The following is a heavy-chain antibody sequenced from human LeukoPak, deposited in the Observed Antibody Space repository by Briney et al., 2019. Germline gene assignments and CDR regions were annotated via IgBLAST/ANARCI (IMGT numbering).Heavy chain of an antibody. CDR1: GFTFSSYA. J-gene: IGHJ6*02. D-gene: IGHD3-3*01. CDR3: ARDRYYDFWSGYHAPWYYGMDV. CDR2: ISSSSSYI. V-gene: IGHV3-21*01. Sequence: PGGSLRLSCAASGFTFSSYAMSWVRQAPGKGLEWVSSISSSSSYIYYADSVKGRFTISRDNAKNSLYLQMNSLRAEDTAVYYCARDRYYDFWSGYHAPWYYGMDVWGQGTTVTVSS.